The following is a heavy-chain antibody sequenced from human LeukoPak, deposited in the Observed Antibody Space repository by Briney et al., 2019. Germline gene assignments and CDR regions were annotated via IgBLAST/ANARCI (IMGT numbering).Heavy chain of an antibody. CDR1: GGSISSYY. CDR2: IYTSGST. CDR3: ARGVLLWFGELFTGFDP. Sequence: SETLSLTCTVSGGSISSYYWSWIRQPAGKGLEWIGRIYTSGSTNYNPSLKSRVTMSVDTSKNQFSLKLSSVTAADTAVYYCARGVLLWFGELFTGFDPWGQGTLVTVSS. J-gene: IGHJ5*02. D-gene: IGHD3-10*01. V-gene: IGHV4-4*07.